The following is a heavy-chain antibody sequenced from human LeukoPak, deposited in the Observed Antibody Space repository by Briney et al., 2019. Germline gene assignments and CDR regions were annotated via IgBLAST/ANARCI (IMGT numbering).Heavy chain of an antibody. Sequence: PGGSLRLSCAASGFTFSSYAMSWVRQAPGKGLEWVSAISGSGGSTYYADSVKGRFTISRDNSKNTLYLQMNSLRAEDTAVYYCAKGGGCTNGVCYNFDYWGQETLVTVSX. D-gene: IGHD2-8*01. CDR3: AKGGGCTNGVCYNFDY. V-gene: IGHV3-23*01. CDR1: GFTFSSYA. J-gene: IGHJ4*02. CDR2: ISGSGGST.